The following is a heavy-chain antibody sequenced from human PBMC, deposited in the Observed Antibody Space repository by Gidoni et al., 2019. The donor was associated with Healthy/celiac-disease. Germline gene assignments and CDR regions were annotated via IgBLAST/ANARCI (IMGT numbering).Heavy chain of an antibody. J-gene: IGHJ4*02. CDR3: ASAGLGFQFDY. CDR2: IRYEGSNK. Sequence: QVQLVESGGGVVQPGRSLRLSCAASGFTFSSYGMHWVRQAPGKGLGWVAVIRYEGSNKYYADSVKGRFTIPRDNSKNTLYLKMNSLRAEDTAVYYCASAGLGFQFDYWGQGTLVTVSS. V-gene: IGHV3-33*01. CDR1: GFTFSSYG. D-gene: IGHD3-16*01.